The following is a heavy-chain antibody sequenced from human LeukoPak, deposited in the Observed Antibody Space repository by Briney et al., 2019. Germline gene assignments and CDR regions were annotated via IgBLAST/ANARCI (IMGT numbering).Heavy chain of an antibody. CDR1: GFSFSNYA. Sequence: GGSLRLSCAASGFSFSNYAMSWVRQAPGKGLEWVSSISSSSSYIYYADSVKGRFTISRDNAKNSLYLQMNSLRAEDTAVYYCARGVAVAGSWGVDYWGQGTLVTVSS. CDR3: ARGVAVAGSWGVDY. J-gene: IGHJ4*02. V-gene: IGHV3-21*01. CDR2: ISSSSSYI. D-gene: IGHD6-19*01.